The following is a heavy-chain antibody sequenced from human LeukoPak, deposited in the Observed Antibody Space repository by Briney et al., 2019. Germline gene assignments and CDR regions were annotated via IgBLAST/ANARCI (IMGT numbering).Heavy chain of an antibody. J-gene: IGHJ3*02. CDR2: INPHRGGT. Sequence: VSVKGSCKASVYKYSDYYIHWVRHAPGQGLEWMGWINPHRGGTRYAPKIQGRVTMSSDTSINTAYMEMRSLRSDDTAVFYCARVDRLFQRTYPAGYDIWGQGTRVTVSS. D-gene: IGHD6-25*01. V-gene: IGHV1-2*02. CDR1: VYKYSDYY. CDR3: ARVDRLFQRTYPAGYDI.